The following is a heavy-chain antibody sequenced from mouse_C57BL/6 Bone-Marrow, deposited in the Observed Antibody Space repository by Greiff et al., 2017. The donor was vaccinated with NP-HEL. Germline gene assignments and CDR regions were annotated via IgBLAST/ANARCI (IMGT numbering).Heavy chain of an antibody. CDR2: INPNNGGT. V-gene: IGHV1-18*01. CDR1: GYTFTDYN. J-gene: IGHJ2*01. Sequence: VHVKQSGPELVKPGASVKIPCKASGYTFTDYNMDWVKQSHGKSLEWIGDINPNNGGTIYNQKFKGKATLTVDKSSSTAYMELRSLTSEDTAVYYCARWGSGFDYWGQGTTLTVSS. CDR3: ARWGSGFDY.